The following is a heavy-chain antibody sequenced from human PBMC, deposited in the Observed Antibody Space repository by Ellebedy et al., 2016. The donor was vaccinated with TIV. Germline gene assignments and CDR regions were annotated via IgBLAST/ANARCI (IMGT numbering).Heavy chain of an antibody. V-gene: IGHV3-23*01. CDR1: GFTFSSYA. CDR2: ISGSGSST. CDR3: AKDPTVSGDSDY. Sequence: GESLKISCAASGFTFSSYAMAWVRQAPGKVLAWVPGISGSGSSTYHADSVKGRFTISRDNSKNTLYLQMNSLRAEDTAVYYCAKDPTVSGDSDYWGQGALVTVSS. J-gene: IGHJ4*02. D-gene: IGHD6-13*01.